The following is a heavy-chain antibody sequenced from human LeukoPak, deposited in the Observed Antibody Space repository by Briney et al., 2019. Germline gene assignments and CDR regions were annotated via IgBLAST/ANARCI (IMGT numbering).Heavy chain of an antibody. CDR1: GGSFSGYY. D-gene: IGHD3-3*02. CDR2: INHSGST. CDR3: ASAQFWSGYSTFDY. J-gene: IGHJ4*02. V-gene: IGHV4-34*01. Sequence: SETLSLTCAVYGGSFSGYYWSWIRQPPGKGLEWIGEINHSGSTNYNPSLKSRVTISEDTSKNQFSLKLSSVTAADTAVYYCASAQFWSGYSTFDYWGQGTLVTVSS.